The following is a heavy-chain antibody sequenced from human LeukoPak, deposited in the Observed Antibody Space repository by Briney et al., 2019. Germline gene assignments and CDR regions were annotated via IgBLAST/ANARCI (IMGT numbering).Heavy chain of an antibody. D-gene: IGHD4-17*01. Sequence: PGGSLRLSFAASGFTFSDYYMSWIRQAPGKGLEGVSYISISGSTIYSADSAKGRFTISRDNAKNSLYLQMNSLRAEDTAVYYCASPNSDYGDYGGGAFDIWGQGTMVTVSS. CDR1: GFTFSDYY. CDR3: ASPNSDYGDYGGGAFDI. J-gene: IGHJ3*02. CDR2: ISISGSTI. V-gene: IGHV3-11*04.